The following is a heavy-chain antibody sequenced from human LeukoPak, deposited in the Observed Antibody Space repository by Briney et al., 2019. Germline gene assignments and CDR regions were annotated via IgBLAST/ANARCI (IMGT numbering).Heavy chain of an antibody. CDR2: MNPNSGNT. D-gene: IGHD1-20*01. Sequence: ASVKVSCKASGYTFTSYVINWVRQATGQGLEWMGWMNPNSGNTGYAQKFQGRVTITRNTSISTAYMELSSLRSEDTAVYYCARGLDNWNLYYYYYMDVWGKGTTVTVSS. J-gene: IGHJ6*03. V-gene: IGHV1-8*01. CDR3: ARGLDNWNLYYYYYMDV. CDR1: GYTFTSYV.